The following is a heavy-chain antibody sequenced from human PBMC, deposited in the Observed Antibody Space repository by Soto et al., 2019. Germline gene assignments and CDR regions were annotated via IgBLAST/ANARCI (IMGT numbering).Heavy chain of an antibody. J-gene: IGHJ4*02. Sequence: QLQLQESGPGLVKPSETLSLTCTVSGGSIISSPYYWGWIGQAPGKGLGWIGNIHYNGNTFYNPSLKSRVTISVDTSKNQFSLKLSTVTAADTAVYYCARHGPLSNNWNQLDYWGQGTLVTVSS. CDR3: ARHGPLSNNWNQLDY. CDR1: GGSIISSPYY. D-gene: IGHD1-1*01. V-gene: IGHV4-39*01. CDR2: IHYNGNT.